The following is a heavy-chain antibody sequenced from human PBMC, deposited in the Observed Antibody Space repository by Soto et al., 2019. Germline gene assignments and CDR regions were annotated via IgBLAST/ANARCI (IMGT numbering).Heavy chain of an antibody. Sequence: GGSLRLSCAASGFTFSDAWMSWVRQAPGKGLEWVGHIRSKTDGGTTDYAAPVKGRFTISRDNAKNSLYLQMNSLRDEDTAVYYCAREGGSLNWFDPWGQGTLVTVSS. V-gene: IGHV3-15*01. J-gene: IGHJ5*02. CDR1: GFTFSDAW. CDR2: IRSKTDGGTT. D-gene: IGHD1-26*01. CDR3: AREGGSLNWFDP.